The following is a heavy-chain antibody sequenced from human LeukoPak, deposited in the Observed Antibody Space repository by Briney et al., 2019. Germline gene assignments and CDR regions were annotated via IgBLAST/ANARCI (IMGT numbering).Heavy chain of an antibody. V-gene: IGHV3-7*01. CDR3: VRGPYYDFWSGFFDY. D-gene: IGHD3-3*01. J-gene: IGHJ4*02. Sequence: GGSLRLSCAASGFTFSSYWMSWVRQAPGKGLEWVANIKQDGSEKYYVDSVKGRFTISRDNAKNSLYLQMNSLRAEDTAVYYCVRGPYYDFWSGFFDYWGQGTLVTVSS. CDR2: IKQDGSEK. CDR1: GFTFSSYW.